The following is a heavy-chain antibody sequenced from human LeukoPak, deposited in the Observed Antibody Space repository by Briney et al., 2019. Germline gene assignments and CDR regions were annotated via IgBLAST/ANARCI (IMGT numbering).Heavy chain of an antibody. D-gene: IGHD3-10*01. CDR3: ARESSMVRGVTQFDY. CDR2: IYYSGST. J-gene: IGHJ4*02. CDR1: GGSISSSSYY. Sequence: SETLSLTCTVSGGSISSSSYYWGWIRQPPGKGLEWIGSIYYSGSTYYNPSLKSRVTISVDTSKNQFSLKLSSVTAADTAVYYCARESSMVRGVTQFDYWGQGTLVTVSS. V-gene: IGHV4-39*07.